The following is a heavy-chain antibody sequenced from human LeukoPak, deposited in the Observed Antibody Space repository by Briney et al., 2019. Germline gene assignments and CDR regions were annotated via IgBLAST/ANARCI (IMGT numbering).Heavy chain of an antibody. CDR2: IQYDGSNK. CDR3: DCSSTSCYPLQGY. J-gene: IGHJ4*02. Sequence: GGSLRLSCAASGFTFSSYAMHWIRQALGKGLEWVAFIQYDGSNKYYADSVKGRFTISRDNSKNTLYLQMNSLRAEDTAVYYCDCSSTSCYPLQGYWGQGTLVTVSS. V-gene: IGHV3-30*02. D-gene: IGHD2-2*01. CDR1: GFTFSSYA.